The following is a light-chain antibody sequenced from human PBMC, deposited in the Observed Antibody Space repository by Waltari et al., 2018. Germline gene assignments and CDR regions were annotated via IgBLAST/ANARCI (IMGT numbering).Light chain of an antibody. Sequence: ETMLTQSPGTLSLAPGQRATLSCRASQPIASNYLAWYQEKPGQAPRVLIYGASTRVSGIPDRFTGSGSGTDFTLTINKLEPEDFAVYYCHQYVGSPWTFGQGTKVEIK. CDR2: GAS. J-gene: IGKJ1*01. V-gene: IGKV3-20*01. CDR3: HQYVGSPWT. CDR1: QPIASNY.